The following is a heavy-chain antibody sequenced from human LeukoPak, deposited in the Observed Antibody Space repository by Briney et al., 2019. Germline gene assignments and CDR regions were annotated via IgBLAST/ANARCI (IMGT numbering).Heavy chain of an antibody. CDR2: VLPTGSH. CDR1: SRAFLATS. D-gene: IGHD4-17*01. V-gene: IGHV4-4*09. Sequence: SDTLSLTCTVSSRAFLATSWTWTRQPPGKGREWVGYVLPTGSHNHNPALMRRGTISPDTSNKHISLKLTSVTTADTTIYFCASQGEDDYGDYVHFFDGWGQGILVTVSS. CDR3: ASQGEDDYGDYVHFFDG. J-gene: IGHJ4*02.